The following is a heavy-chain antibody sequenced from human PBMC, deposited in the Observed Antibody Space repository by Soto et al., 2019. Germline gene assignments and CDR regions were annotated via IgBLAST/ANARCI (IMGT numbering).Heavy chain of an antibody. CDR3: ARASGSPGGYFTY. Sequence: QLQLQESGPGLVKPSETLSLTCTVSGGSISSTSYYWGWIRQPPGKGLEWIGSVYYNGGSYYNPSLKNRVSVSVDTSKNQFSLKLTSVTAADTAVYYCARASGSPGGYFTYWGQGTLVTVSS. V-gene: IGHV4-39*01. D-gene: IGHD1-26*01. CDR2: VYYNGGS. CDR1: GGSISSTSYY. J-gene: IGHJ4*02.